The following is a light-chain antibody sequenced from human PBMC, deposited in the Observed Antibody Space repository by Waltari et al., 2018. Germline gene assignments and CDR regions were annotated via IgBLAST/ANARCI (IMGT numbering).Light chain of an antibody. V-gene: IGLV3-19*01. CDR2: DQN. Sequence: TQDPAVSVAVGQTVRITCQGDSLRSYHASWYQQRPGQAHKLLIYDQNNRPSGVPGRFSGSSSDNTASLTITGAQAEDEAYYYCHSRDASGVGGAFGGGTKLTVL. CDR1: SLRSYH. CDR3: HSRDASGVGGA. J-gene: IGLJ2*01.